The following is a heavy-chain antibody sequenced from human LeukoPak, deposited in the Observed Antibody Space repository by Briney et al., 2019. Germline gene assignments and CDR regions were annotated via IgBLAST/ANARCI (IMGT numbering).Heavy chain of an antibody. V-gene: IGHV1-46*01. D-gene: IGHD5-18*01. CDR3: ARSPYTYGSLFYLDY. CDR1: GYTFTYYY. Sequence: ASVKVSCKASGYTFTYYYIHWVRQAPGQGLEWMAIINPSSGSTTYAQKFQGRVTLTRDTSTSTVYMELSSLRSEDTAVYYCARSPYTYGSLFYLDYWGQGTLVPVSS. CDR2: INPSSGST. J-gene: IGHJ4*02.